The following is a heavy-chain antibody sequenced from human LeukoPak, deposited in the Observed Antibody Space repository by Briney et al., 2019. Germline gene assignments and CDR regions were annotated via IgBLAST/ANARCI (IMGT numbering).Heavy chain of an antibody. D-gene: IGHD1-26*01. CDR2: IYYIGST. CDR3: ARDYSGSAIDY. V-gene: IGHV4-59*12. J-gene: IGHJ4*02. Sequence: SETLSLTCTVSGGSISSYYWSWIRQPPGKGLEWIGNIYYIGSTSYNPSLKSRVTISADTSKNQFSLRLTSVTAADTAIYYCARDYSGSAIDYWGQGTLVTVSS. CDR1: GGSISSYY.